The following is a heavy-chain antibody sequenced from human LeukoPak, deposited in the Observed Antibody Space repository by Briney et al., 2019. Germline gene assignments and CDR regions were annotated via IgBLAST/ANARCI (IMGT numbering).Heavy chain of an antibody. J-gene: IGHJ6*02. CDR1: GFTFSSYG. V-gene: IGHV3-33*01. CDR2: IWYDGSNK. CDR3: ARVSAPNRRLRNSGVVAYGMDV. Sequence: PGGSLRLSCAASGFTFSSYGMHWARQAPGKGLEWVAVIWYDGSNKYYADSVKGRFTISRDNSKNTLYLQMNSLRAEDTAVYYCARVSAPNRRLRNSGVVAYGMDVWGQGTTVTVSS. D-gene: IGHD5/OR15-5a*01.